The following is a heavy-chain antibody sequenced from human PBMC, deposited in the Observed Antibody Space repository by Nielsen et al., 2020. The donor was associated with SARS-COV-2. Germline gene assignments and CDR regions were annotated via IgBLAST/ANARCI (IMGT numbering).Heavy chain of an antibody. CDR1: GFTFSSYA. Sequence: GESLKISCAASGFTFSSYAMHWVRQAPGKGLEWVAVISYDGSNKYYADSVKGRFTISRDNSKNTLYLQMNSLRAEDTAVYYCARDQDYYDSSGPFDYWGQGTPVTVSS. CDR3: ARDQDYYDSSGPFDY. J-gene: IGHJ4*02. D-gene: IGHD3-22*01. CDR2: ISYDGSNK. V-gene: IGHV3-30-3*01.